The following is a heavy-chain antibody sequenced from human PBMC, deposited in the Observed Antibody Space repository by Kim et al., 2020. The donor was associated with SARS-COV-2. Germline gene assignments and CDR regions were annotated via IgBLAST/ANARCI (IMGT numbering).Heavy chain of an antibody. Sequence: SETLSLTCTVSGGSISSSSYYWGLIRQPPGKGLEWIGSIYYSGSTYYNPSLKSRVTISVDTSKNQFSLKLSSVTAADTAVYYCGGYGSGSGGNYYYYGMDVWGQGTTVTVSS. CDR3: GGYGSGSGGNYYYYGMDV. D-gene: IGHD3-10*01. CDR2: IYYSGST. V-gene: IGHV4-39*01. CDR1: GGSISSSSYY. J-gene: IGHJ6*02.